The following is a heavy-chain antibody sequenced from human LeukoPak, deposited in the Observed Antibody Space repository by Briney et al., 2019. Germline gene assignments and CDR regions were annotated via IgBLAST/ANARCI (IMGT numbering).Heavy chain of an antibody. Sequence: GGSLRLSCAASGFTFTDSWMSWVRQAPGKGLEWVANMNQDGSAKGYVDSVKGRFTISRDNARNSLYLQMSSLRLEDTTVSYCATYTHWVAGDVWGQGTTVTVSS. J-gene: IGHJ6*02. CDR2: MNQDGSAK. V-gene: IGHV3-7*01. D-gene: IGHD3-16*01. CDR3: ATYTHWVAGDV. CDR1: GFTFTDSW.